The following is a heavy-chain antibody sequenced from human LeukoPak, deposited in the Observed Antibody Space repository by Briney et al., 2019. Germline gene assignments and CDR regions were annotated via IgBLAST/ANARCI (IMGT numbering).Heavy chain of an antibody. CDR2: INERGTDS. J-gene: IGHJ4*02. CDR3: AKGGYLSYFDY. Sequence: GGSLRLSCTASGFTFSGHWIHWVRQPPGMGLVWVSRINERGTDSMYAESVKGRFTISRDNAKNTVYLQMNSLRAEDTAVYYCAKGGYLSYFDYWGQGTLVTVSS. CDR1: GFTFSGHW. V-gene: IGHV3-74*03. D-gene: IGHD3-22*01.